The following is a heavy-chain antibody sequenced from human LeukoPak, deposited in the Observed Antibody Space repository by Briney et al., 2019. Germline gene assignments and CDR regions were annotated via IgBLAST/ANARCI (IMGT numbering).Heavy chain of an antibody. CDR1: GYSFTSYW. J-gene: IGHJ5*02. CDR3: ARGRDYYGSGSYYFNWFDP. D-gene: IGHD3-10*01. Sequence: GESLKISCKGSGYSFTSYWIGWVRQMPGKGLGWMGIIYPGDSDTRYRPSFQGQVTISADKSISTAYLQWSSLKASDTAMYYCARGRDYYGSGSYYFNWFDPWGQGTLVTVSS. V-gene: IGHV5-51*01. CDR2: IYPGDSDT.